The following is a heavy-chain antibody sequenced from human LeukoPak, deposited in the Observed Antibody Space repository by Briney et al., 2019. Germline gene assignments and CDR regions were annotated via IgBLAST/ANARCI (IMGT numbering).Heavy chain of an antibody. Sequence: ASVKVSCKASGYTFTAYYMNWVRQAPGQGLEWMGWINPNSGGTNYAQKFQGTVTMTRDTSISTAYMELSRLRSDDTAVYYCARDRPLIVVVSAMDVWGKGTTVTVSS. J-gene: IGHJ6*03. CDR3: ARDRPLIVVVSAMDV. CDR2: INPNSGGT. V-gene: IGHV1-2*02. CDR1: GYTFTAYY. D-gene: IGHD2-2*01.